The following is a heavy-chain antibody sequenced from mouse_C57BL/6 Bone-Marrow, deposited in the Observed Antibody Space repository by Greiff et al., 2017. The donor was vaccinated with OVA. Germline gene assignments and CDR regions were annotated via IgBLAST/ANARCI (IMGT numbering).Heavy chain of an antibody. D-gene: IGHD2-4*01. J-gene: IGHJ3*01. Sequence: QVQLQQSGAELARPGASVKLSCKASGYTFTSYGISWVKQRNGKGLEWIGEIYLRSGNTYYNEKFKGKATLTADKSSSTAYMELRSLTSEDSAVYFCARGRGLRAWFAYWCQGTLVTVSA. V-gene: IGHV1-81*01. CDR3: ARGRGLRAWFAY. CDR2: IYLRSGNT. CDR1: GYTFTSYG.